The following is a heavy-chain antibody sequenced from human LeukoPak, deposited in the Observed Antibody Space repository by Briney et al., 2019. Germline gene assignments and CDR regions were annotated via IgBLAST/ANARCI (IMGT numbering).Heavy chain of an antibody. CDR2: IYYSGST. D-gene: IGHD2-21*02. CDR1: GGSISSGDYY. Sequence: PSQTLSLTCTVSGGSISSGDYYWSWIRQPPGKGLEWIGYIYYSGSTYYNPSLKSRVTISVDTSKNQFSLKLSSVTAADTAVYYCARAPVTLPPLAFDICGQGTMVTVSS. CDR3: ARAPVTLPPLAFDI. V-gene: IGHV4-30-4*01. J-gene: IGHJ3*02.